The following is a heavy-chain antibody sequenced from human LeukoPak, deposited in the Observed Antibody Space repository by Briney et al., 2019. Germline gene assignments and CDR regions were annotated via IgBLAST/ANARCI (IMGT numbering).Heavy chain of an antibody. D-gene: IGHD1-26*01. CDR1: GDSISSSRYY. V-gene: IGHV3-23*01. J-gene: IGHJ4*02. CDR2: ISGSGGST. Sequence: PSETLSLTCTVSGDSISSSRYYWGWVRQATGKGLEWVSAISGSGGSTYYADSVKGRFTISRDNSKNTLYLQMNSLRAEDTAVYYGAKEDIGGSYFIDYWGQGTLVTVSS. CDR3: AKEDIGGSYFIDY.